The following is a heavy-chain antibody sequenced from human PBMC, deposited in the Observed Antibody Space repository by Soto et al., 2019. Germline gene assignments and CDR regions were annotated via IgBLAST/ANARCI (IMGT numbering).Heavy chain of an antibody. D-gene: IGHD7-27*01. J-gene: IGHJ5*02. Sequence: PGGSLRLSCAASVFTFIDFPMNWFRQPPGKGLEWLSHIISETSGHTYADSVKGRFTISRDNAKNSLYLQMNSLRDEDTAVYYCAGDVNWAFDHWGQGILVTVS. CDR2: IISETSGH. CDR3: AGDVNWAFDH. V-gene: IGHV3-48*02. CDR1: VFTFIDFP.